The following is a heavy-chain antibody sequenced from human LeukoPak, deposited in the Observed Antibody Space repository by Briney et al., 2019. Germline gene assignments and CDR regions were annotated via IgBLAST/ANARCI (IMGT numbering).Heavy chain of an antibody. Sequence: SETLSLTCAVSGGSISSDNWWSWVRQPPGKGLEWIGEIFHSGSTNYNPSLKSRVTISVDKSNNQFSLKLSSVTAADTAVYYCVRPYYDSSGYFLYPWGQGTLVTVSS. CDR1: GGSISSDNW. J-gene: IGHJ5*02. D-gene: IGHD3-22*01. CDR3: VRPYYDSSGYFLYP. V-gene: IGHV4-4*02. CDR2: IFHSGST.